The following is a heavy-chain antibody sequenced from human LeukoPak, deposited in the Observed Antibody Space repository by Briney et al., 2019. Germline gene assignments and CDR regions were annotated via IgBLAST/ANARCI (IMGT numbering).Heavy chain of an antibody. CDR1: GGSISSGGYY. J-gene: IGHJ4*02. CDR3: ARTLLPQKDPREYYYDSSGYLDY. CDR2: IYYSGST. V-gene: IGHV4-31*03. Sequence: SQTLSLTCTVSGGSISSGGYYWSWLRQHPGKGLEWIGYIYYSGSTYYNPSLKSRVTISVDTSKNQFSLKLSSVTAADTAVYYCARTLLPQKDPREYYYDSSGYLDYWGQGTLVTVSS. D-gene: IGHD3-22*01.